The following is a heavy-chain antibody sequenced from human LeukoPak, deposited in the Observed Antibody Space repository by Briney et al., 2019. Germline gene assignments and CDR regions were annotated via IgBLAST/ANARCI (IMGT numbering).Heavy chain of an antibody. Sequence: PSETLSLTCAVYGGSFSGYYWSWIRQPPGKGLEWIGEINHSGSTNYNPSLKSRVTISVDTSKNQFSLKLSSVTAADTAVYYCARGYNAQKEVFDPWGQGTLVTVSS. CDR2: INHSGST. D-gene: IGHD1-1*01. CDR1: GGSFSGYY. J-gene: IGHJ5*02. CDR3: ARGYNAQKEVFDP. V-gene: IGHV4-34*01.